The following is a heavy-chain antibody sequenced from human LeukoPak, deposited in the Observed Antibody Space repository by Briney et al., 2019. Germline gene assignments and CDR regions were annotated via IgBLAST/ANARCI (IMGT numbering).Heavy chain of an antibody. J-gene: IGHJ4*02. CDR2: TYYRSKWNY. Sequence: SQTLSLTCALSGDSVSSNTAAWDWIRQSPSRGLEWLGRTYYRSKWNYQYAVSVRSRITINVDTSKNQFSLQLNSVTLEVTAVYYCARDPSDDQGLDCWGQGTLVTVSS. CDR3: ARDPSDDQGLDC. D-gene: IGHD3-16*01. V-gene: IGHV6-1*01. CDR1: GDSVSSNTAA.